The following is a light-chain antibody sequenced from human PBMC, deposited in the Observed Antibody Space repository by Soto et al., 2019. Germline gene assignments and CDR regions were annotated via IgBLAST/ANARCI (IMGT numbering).Light chain of an antibody. CDR3: TSYTASSPFYV. CDR1: RTDGDGHDY. CDR2: DVY. Sequence: HSVLTQPASVSGSPGQSIAISCIGVRTDGDGHDYVSWYQQHPGQAPQLIIYDVYNRPSGVSDRFSGSKSGNTASLIISGLQAEDEADYFCTSYTASSPFYVFGAGNKVTVL. V-gene: IGLV2-14*03. J-gene: IGLJ1*01.